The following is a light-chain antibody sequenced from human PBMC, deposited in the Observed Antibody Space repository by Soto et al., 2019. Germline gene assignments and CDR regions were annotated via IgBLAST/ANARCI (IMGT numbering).Light chain of an antibody. CDR3: CSYAGSSTPYV. CDR2: EGS. CDR1: SIDIGHYDY. V-gene: IGLV2-23*01. Sequence: ALAHAASVSGWPVQSSTSSCTGTSIDIGHYDYVSWYQQHPGKAPKLIIYEGSKRPSGVSNRFSGSKSGNTASLTISGLHAEDEAAYYCCSYAGSSTPYVFGTGTKVTV. J-gene: IGLJ1*01.